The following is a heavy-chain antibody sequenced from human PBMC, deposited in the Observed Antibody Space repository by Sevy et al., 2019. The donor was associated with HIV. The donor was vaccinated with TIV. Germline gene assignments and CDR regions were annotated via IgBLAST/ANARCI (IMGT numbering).Heavy chain of an antibody. Sequence: GGSLRLSCVASGLTFSSYSMKWVRQAPGKGLEWVSSISSSSSYIYYAHSVKGRFTISRDNAKKSLYLQVNSLRAEDTAVYYCARDRDGSGSSGGYGMDVWGQGTTVTV. CDR1: GLTFSSYS. V-gene: IGHV3-21*01. CDR2: ISSSSSYI. D-gene: IGHD3-10*01. CDR3: ARDRDGSGSSGGYGMDV. J-gene: IGHJ6*02.